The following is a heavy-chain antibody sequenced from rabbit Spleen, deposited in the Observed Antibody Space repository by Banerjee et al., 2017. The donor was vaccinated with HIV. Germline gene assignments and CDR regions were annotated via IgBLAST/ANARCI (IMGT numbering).Heavy chain of an antibody. CDR2: IDIGSSGFT. J-gene: IGHJ6*01. D-gene: IGHD1-1*01. V-gene: IGHV1S45*01. CDR3: ARDTSSSFSSYGMDL. CDR1: GVSFSFSSY. Sequence: QEQLVESGGGLVQPEGSLTLTCKASGVSFSFSSYICWVRQAPGKGLEWIACIDIGSSGFTYFATWAKGRFTISKTLSTTVTLQMTRLTAADTATYFCARDTSSSFSSYGMDLWGPGTLVTVS.